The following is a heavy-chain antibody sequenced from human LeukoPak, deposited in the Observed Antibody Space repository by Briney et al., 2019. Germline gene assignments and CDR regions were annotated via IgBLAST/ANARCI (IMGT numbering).Heavy chain of an antibody. CDR2: IGVSGGGI. CDR1: GLTFSTYT. V-gene: IGHV3-23*01. D-gene: IGHD3-22*01. J-gene: IGHJ4*02. Sequence: GGSLRLSCAASGLTFSTYTMYWVRQAPGKGLEWVSIIGVSGGGIHYADSVKGRFTISRDNSKNTLYLQMNSLRAEDTAVYYCARPQSSSGYYWPFDDWGQGTLVTVSS. CDR3: ARPQSSSGYYWPFDD.